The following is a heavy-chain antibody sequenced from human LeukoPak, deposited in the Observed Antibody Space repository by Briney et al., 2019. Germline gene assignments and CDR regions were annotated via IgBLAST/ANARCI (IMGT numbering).Heavy chain of an antibody. J-gene: IGHJ4*02. Sequence: PGRSLRLSCAASGFTFSSYAMHWVRQAPGKGLEWVAVISYDGSNKYYADSVKGRFTISRDNSKNTLYLQMNSLGAEDTAVYYCARGGSYLDYWGQGTPVTVSS. D-gene: IGHD1-26*01. V-gene: IGHV3-30-3*01. CDR2: ISYDGSNK. CDR3: ARGGSYLDY. CDR1: GFTFSSYA.